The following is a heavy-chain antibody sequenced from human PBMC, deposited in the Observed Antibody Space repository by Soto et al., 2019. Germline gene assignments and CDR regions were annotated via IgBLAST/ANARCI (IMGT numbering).Heavy chain of an antibody. CDR1: GFTFGNFG. V-gene: IGHV3-30*18. CDR2: ISYDGRSE. CDR3: AKDLDVVMVLSATRGLDV. D-gene: IGHD2-15*01. J-gene: IGHJ6*02. Sequence: VQLVESGGGMIQPGKSLRLSCVGSGFTFGNFGMHWVRQAPGKGLEWVAGISYDGRSESYVDSVRGRFTLSRDNSKNTLSLQMISLRPEDTGVYYCAKDLDVVMVLSATRGLDVWGQGTTVTVSS.